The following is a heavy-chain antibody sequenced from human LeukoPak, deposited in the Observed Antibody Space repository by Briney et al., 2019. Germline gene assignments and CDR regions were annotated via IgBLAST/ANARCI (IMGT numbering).Heavy chain of an antibody. CDR3: AKRIAVAGKPLEY. V-gene: IGHV4-34*01. CDR1: GGSFSGYY. J-gene: IGHJ4*02. CDR2: INHSGST. Sequence: SETLSLTCAVYGGSFSGYYWSWIRQPPGKGLEWIGEINHSGSTNYNPSLKSRVTISVDTSKNQFSLKLSSVTAVDTAVYYCAKRIAVAGKPLEYWGQGTLVTVSS. D-gene: IGHD6-19*01.